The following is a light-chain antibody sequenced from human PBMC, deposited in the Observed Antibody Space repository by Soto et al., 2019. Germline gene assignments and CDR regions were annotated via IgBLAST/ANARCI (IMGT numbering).Light chain of an antibody. V-gene: IGKV3-15*01. J-gene: IGKJ4*01. CDR3: HQYNDWPPLT. CDR1: QSVSSN. CDR2: GAS. Sequence: EVVMTQSPGTLSVSPGEIATLSCRASQSVSSNVAWYQQKRGQAPRPLIYGASTRVTGVPARFSGSGSGSEFTLIITSLKSEDFALYYCHQYNDWPPLTFGGGTKVEIK.